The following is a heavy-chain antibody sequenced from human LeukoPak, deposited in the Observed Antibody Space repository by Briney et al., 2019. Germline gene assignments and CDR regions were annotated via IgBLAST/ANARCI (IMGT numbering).Heavy chain of an antibody. J-gene: IGHJ4*02. CDR3: AKDLGRYRNNFFDY. V-gene: IGHV3-23*01. Sequence: GGSLRLSCAASGFSSIAMSWVRQAPDKGLEWVSTISGSGGGTYYADSVKGRFTISRGDSKNTLYLQMNSLRADDTAVYYCAKDLGRYRNNFFDYWGQGNLVTVSS. CDR2: ISGSGGGT. D-gene: IGHD1-26*01. CDR1: GFSSIA.